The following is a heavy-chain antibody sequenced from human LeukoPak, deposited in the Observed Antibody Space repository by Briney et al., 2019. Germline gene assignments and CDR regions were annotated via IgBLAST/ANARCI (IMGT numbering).Heavy chain of an antibody. CDR2: TYYRSKWYN. J-gene: IGHJ6*02. Sequence: SQTLSLTCAISGDSVPSNSAAWNWIRQSPSRGLEWLGRTYYRSKWYNDYAVSVKSRITINPDTSKNQFSLQLNSVTPEDTAVYYCARDRYCSSTSCYFIDSSPHSYGMDVWGQGTTVTVSS. CDR1: GDSVPSNSAA. D-gene: IGHD2-2*01. CDR3: ARDRYCSSTSCYFIDSSPHSYGMDV. V-gene: IGHV6-1*01.